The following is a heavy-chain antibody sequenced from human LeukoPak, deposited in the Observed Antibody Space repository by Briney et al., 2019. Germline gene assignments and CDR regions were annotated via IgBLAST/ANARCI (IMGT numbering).Heavy chain of an antibody. CDR1: GGSISSSGYY. V-gene: IGHV4-39*01. D-gene: IGHD4-11*01. CDR3: ARFRTLTTHFDY. J-gene: IGHJ4*02. CDR2: IYDSGST. Sequence: PSETLSLTCTVSGGSISSSGYYWGWIRQPPGKGLGGIGTIYDSGSTYYNPSLKSRVTISVDTSKNQFSLKLSSVTAADTAVYYCARFRTLTTHFDYWGQGTLVTVSS.